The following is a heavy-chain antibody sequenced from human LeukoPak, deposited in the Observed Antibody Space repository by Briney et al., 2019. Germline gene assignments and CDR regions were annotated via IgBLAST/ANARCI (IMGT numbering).Heavy chain of an antibody. Sequence: SETLSLTCTVSGGSISSSSYYWGWIRQPPRKGLEWVGSISYSGTTYYNPSLKSRVTISVDTSKNHFSLKLSSVTAADTAVYYCAPAYVWGSFRTFNYWGQGTLVTVSS. CDR2: ISYSGTT. J-gene: IGHJ4*02. V-gene: IGHV4-39*02. D-gene: IGHD3-16*02. CDR3: APAYVWGSFRTFNY. CDR1: GGSISSSSYY.